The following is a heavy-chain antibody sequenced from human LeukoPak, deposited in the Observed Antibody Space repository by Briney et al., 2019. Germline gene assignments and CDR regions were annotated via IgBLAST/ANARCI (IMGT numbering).Heavy chain of an antibody. D-gene: IGHD6-19*01. Sequence: QTGGSLRLSGAASGFTFSSYAMSWVRPAPGKGLEWVSAISGSGGSTYYADSVKGRFTISRDNSKNTLYLQMNSLRAEDTAVYYCAKDRLQWLASYGMDVWGQGTTVTVSS. CDR2: ISGSGGST. J-gene: IGHJ6*02. V-gene: IGHV3-23*01. CDR1: GFTFSSYA. CDR3: AKDRLQWLASYGMDV.